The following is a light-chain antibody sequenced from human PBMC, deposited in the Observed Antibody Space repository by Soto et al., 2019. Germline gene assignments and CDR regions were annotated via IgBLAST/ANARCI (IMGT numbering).Light chain of an antibody. CDR1: QSVSNY. V-gene: IGKV3-11*01. CDR2: DAF. CDR3: QQRSNWPLYT. Sequence: EIVLTQSPVTLSLFPGARATLSCRASQSVSNYLAWYQQKPGQAPRLLIYDAFKRATGIPDRFSGSGSGTDFTLTISSLEPEDFAVYFCQQRSNWPLYTFGQGTKLEIK. J-gene: IGKJ2*01.